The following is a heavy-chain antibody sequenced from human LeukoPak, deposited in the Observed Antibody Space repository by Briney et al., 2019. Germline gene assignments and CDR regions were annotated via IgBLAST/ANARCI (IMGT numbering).Heavy chain of an antibody. D-gene: IGHD3-10*01. CDR1: GYTFTGYY. CDR3: ARDPLHYYGSGSMLDY. Sequence: ASVKVSCKASGYTFTGYYMHWVRQAPGQGLEWMGWINPNSGGTNYAQKFQGRVTMTRDTSISTAYMELSRLRSDDTALYYCARDPLHYYGSGSMLDYWGQGTLVTVSS. J-gene: IGHJ4*02. CDR2: INPNSGGT. V-gene: IGHV1-2*02.